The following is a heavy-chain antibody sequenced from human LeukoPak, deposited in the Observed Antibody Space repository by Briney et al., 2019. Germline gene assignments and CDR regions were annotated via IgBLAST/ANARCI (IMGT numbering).Heavy chain of an antibody. J-gene: IGHJ5*02. CDR3: ARLSISSSWYLGGLFDP. V-gene: IGHV4-39*01. CDR1: GGSISSYY. D-gene: IGHD6-13*01. Sequence: SETLSLTCTVSGGSISSYYWGWIRQPPGKGLEWIGSIYYSGSTYYNPSLKSRVTISVDTSKNQFSLKLSSVTAADTAVYYCARLSISSSWYLGGLFDPWGQGTLVTVSS. CDR2: IYYSGST.